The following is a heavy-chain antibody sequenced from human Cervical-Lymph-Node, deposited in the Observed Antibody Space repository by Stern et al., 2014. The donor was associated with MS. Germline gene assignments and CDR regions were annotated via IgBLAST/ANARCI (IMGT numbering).Heavy chain of an antibody. V-gene: IGHV3-74*01. D-gene: IGHD3-9*01. CDR1: GFTFNNYV. CDR2: LNHDGTIA. CDR3: ATDLAWLLFEY. Sequence: VQLVESGGGLVQPGGSMRLACAASGFTFNNYVMHWVRQVPGEGLGWVSRLNHDGTIATYADSVKGRFTVSRDNAKNTLWLQMNSLRVDDTAMYYCATDLAWLLFEYWGQGTMVTVSS. J-gene: IGHJ4*02.